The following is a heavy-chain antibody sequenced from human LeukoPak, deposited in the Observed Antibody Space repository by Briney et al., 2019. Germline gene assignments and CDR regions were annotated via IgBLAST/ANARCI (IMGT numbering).Heavy chain of an antibody. CDR2: IHSSGGG. V-gene: IGHV4-4*09. D-gene: IGHD1-26*01. CDR1: GASFSNYY. CDR3: ARLGSYHDF. Sequence: SETLSLACTVSGASFSNYYWSWIRQTPEKGLEWMGHIHSSGGGSYYPSLKSRLTLSIDTSRNQLSLKLPSVTAADTAVYFCARLGSYHDFWGQGALVTVSS. J-gene: IGHJ4*02.